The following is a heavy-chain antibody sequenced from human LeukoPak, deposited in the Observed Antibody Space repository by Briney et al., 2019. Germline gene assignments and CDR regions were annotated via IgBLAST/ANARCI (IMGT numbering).Heavy chain of an antibody. D-gene: IGHD3-22*01. J-gene: IGHJ4*02. CDR3: AGAYYYESSGYFYFDY. Sequence: GGSLRLSCAASGFTVSSNYMTWVRQAPGKGLAWVSVIYSGGSTYCADSVKGRFTISRDNSKNTMYLQMNNLRAEDTAVYYCAGAYYYESSGYFYFDYWGQGTLVTVSS. CDR2: IYSGGST. CDR1: GFTVSSNY. V-gene: IGHV3-53*01.